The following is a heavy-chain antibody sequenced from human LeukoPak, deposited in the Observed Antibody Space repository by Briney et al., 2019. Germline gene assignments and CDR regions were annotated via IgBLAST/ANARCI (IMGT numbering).Heavy chain of an antibody. V-gene: IGHV2-70*17. Sequence: SGPTLLNPTPSLTLTCTFSGFSLTTSGMCVAWVRQPPGKALEWQATHAWDGAEFFCTSLRTRLTITKDTSKNQVVLTMSNMDPVDTATYYCARMVRGTRGSGDKDRENFYHMDVWGQGTTVTVSS. D-gene: IGHD3-10*01. CDR2: HAWDGAE. J-gene: IGHJ6*02. CDR1: GFSLTTSGMC. CDR3: ARMVRGTRGSGDKDRENFYHMDV.